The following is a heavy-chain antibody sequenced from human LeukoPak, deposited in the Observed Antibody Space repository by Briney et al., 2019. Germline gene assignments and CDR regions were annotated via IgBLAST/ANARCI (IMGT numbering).Heavy chain of an antibody. CDR2: ISGSGGST. V-gene: IGHV3-23*01. CDR3: TEDQGDIVVRYCFDY. CDR1: GFTFSCYA. D-gene: IGHD5-12*01. Sequence: GGSLRLSCAASGFTFSCYAMSWVRQAPGRGLEWVSVISGSGGSTYYAASEKRRFTISRDHYKNTLYLQMNSLRSKDTAVYYSTEDQGDIVVRYCFDYWGQGALVTVSS. J-gene: IGHJ4*02.